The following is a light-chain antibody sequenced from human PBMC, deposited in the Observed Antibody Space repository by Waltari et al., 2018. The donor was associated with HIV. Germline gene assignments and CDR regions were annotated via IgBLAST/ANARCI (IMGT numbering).Light chain of an antibody. Sequence: DIVMTQSPDSLALSLGERSSSNCKSSQSLLYTSNKKNCLAWDQQKPGQPPKLLIYWASTRESGVPDRFSGSESETDVTLTISGLQAEDVSVYYCQQFYSSPLTFGQGTSLEIK. CDR1: QSLLYTSNKKNC. J-gene: IGKJ2*01. V-gene: IGKV4-1*01. CDR2: WAS. CDR3: QQFYSSPLT.